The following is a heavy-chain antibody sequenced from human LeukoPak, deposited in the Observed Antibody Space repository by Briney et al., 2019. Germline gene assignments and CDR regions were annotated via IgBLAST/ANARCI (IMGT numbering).Heavy chain of an antibody. CDR1: GFTFSSYG. Sequence: GGSLRLSCAASGFTFSSYGMHWVRQAPGKGLEWVAFIRYDGSNKYYADSVKGRFTISRDNSKNTLYLQMNSLRAEDTAVYYCAKVHPYYDSSGPFDYWGQGTLVTVSS. J-gene: IGHJ4*02. D-gene: IGHD3-22*01. CDR3: AKVHPYYDSSGPFDY. V-gene: IGHV3-30*02. CDR2: IRYDGSNK.